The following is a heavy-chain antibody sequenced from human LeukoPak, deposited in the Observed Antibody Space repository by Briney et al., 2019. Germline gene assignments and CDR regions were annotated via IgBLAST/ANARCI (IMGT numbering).Heavy chain of an antibody. CDR2: ISSSSSYI. CDR1: GFTFSSYS. Sequence: GRTLRLSCAASGFTFSSYSMNWVRQAPGKGLEWVSYISSSSSYIYYADSVKGRFTISRDNAKNSLYLQMNSLRAEDTAVYYCARDGRGVPAASGMDVWGQGTTVTVSS. CDR3: ARDGRGVPAASGMDV. V-gene: IGHV3-21*01. D-gene: IGHD2-2*01. J-gene: IGHJ6*02.